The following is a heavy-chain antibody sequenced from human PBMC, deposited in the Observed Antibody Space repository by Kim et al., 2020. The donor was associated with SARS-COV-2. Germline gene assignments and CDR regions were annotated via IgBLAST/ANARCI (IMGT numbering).Heavy chain of an antibody. V-gene: IGHV4-4*07. Sequence: SETLSLTCTVSGGSISSYYWSWIRQPAGKGLEWIGRIYTSGSTNYNPSLKSRVTMSVDTSKNQFSLKLSSVTAADTAVYYCARDFLPPRLLERLLYRWYFDLWGRGTLVTVSS. CDR1: GGSISSYY. D-gene: IGHD3-3*01. CDR3: ARDFLPPRLLERLLYRWYFDL. CDR2: IYTSGST. J-gene: IGHJ2*01.